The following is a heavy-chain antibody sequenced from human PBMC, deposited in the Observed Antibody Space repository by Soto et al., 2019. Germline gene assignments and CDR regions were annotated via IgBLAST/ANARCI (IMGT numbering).Heavy chain of an antibody. V-gene: IGHV1-69*13. CDR3: ARGRGYCSSTSCYTGGVRYYYYGMDV. Sequence: SVKVSCKASGGTFSGYAISWVRQAPGQGLEWMGGIIPIFGTANYAQKFQGRVTITADESTSTAYMELSSLRSEDTAVYYCARGRGYCSSTSCYTGGVRYYYYGMDVWGQGTTVTAP. D-gene: IGHD2-2*02. CDR2: IIPIFGTA. CDR1: GGTFSGYA. J-gene: IGHJ6*02.